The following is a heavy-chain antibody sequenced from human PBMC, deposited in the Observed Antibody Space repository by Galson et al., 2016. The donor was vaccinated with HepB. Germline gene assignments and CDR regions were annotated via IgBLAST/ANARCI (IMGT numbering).Heavy chain of an antibody. CDR3: VRDLDDYIWGTYRTLDY. J-gene: IGHJ4*02. CDR2: ISSSGSTI. Sequence: SLRLSCAASGFTFSYYYMSWIRQAPGKGLEWVSYISSSGSTIYYADSVKGRFTISRHNSKNTLYLQMNSLRAEDTALYYCVRDLDDYIWGTYRTLDYWGQGTLVTVSS. V-gene: IGHV3-11*04. D-gene: IGHD3-16*01. CDR1: GFTFSYYY.